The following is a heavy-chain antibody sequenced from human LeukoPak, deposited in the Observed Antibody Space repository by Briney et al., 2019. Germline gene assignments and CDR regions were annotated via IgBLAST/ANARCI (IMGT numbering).Heavy chain of an antibody. CDR1: GGTFSSYA. CDR2: IIPIFGTA. D-gene: IGHD3-22*01. CDR3: ARSEEYYDSSGYYDY. J-gene: IGHJ4*02. Sequence: GASVKVSCKASGGTFSSYAISWVRQAPGQGLEWMGRIIPIFGTANYAQKFQGRVTITTDESTSTAYMELGSLRSEDTAVYYCARSEEYYDSSGYYDYWGQGTLVTVSS. V-gene: IGHV1-69*05.